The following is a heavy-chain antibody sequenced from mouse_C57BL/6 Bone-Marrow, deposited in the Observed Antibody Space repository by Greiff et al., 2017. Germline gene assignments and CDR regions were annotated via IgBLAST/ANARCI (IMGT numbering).Heavy chain of an antibody. CDR1: GYTFTSYW. J-gene: IGHJ3*01. CDR2: INPSNGGT. CDR3: ARWGRLGLGFAY. Sequence: QVQLQQPGTELVKPGASVKLSCKASGYTFTSYWMHWVKQRPGQGLEWIGNINPSNGGTNYNETFKSKATLTVDKSSSTAYMQLSSLTSEDSAVYYCARWGRLGLGFAYWGQGTLVTVSA. D-gene: IGHD4-1*01. V-gene: IGHV1-53*01.